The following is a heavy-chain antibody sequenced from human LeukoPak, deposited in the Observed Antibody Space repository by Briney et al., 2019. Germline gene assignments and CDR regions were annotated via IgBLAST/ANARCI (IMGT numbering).Heavy chain of an antibody. CDR3: AKDNLLRYFDWLSPRWFDP. CDR1: GFTFSSYG. D-gene: IGHD3-9*01. V-gene: IGHV3-30*02. Sequence: GGSLRLSCAASGFTFSSYGMHRVRQAPGKGLEWVAFIRYDGSNKYYADSVKGRFTISRDNSKNTLYLQMNSLRAEDTAVYYCAKDNLLRYFDWLSPRWFDPWGQGTLVTVSS. J-gene: IGHJ5*02. CDR2: IRYDGSNK.